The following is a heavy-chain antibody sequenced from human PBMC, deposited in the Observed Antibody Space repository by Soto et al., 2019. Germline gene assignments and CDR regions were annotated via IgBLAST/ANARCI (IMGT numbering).Heavy chain of an antibody. V-gene: IGHV4-30-4*01. CDR3: SRADDFSDRFDY. CDR1: GGSISSGDFY. D-gene: IGHD4-17*01. CDR2: IYYSGST. J-gene: IGHJ4*02. Sequence: PSETLSLTCTVSGGSISSGDFYWSWIRQPPGKGLELIGNIYYSGSTYYNPTLRSRAIMSVDTSQNQFSLKLSSLTAADTAVYFCSRADDFSDRFDYWGQGALVPVSP.